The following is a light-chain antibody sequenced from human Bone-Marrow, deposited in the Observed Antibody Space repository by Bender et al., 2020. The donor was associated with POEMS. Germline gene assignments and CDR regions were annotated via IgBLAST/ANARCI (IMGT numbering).Light chain of an antibody. CDR2: EVS. CDR1: SGDVGGYNF. J-gene: IGLJ1*01. V-gene: IGLV2-8*01. CDR3: SSYAGSNTFV. Sequence: QSALTQPPSASGSSGQSVTISCTGTSGDVGGYNFVSWYQQHPGKAPKVIIFEVSQRPSGVPDRFSGSKSGSTASLTVSGLQAEDEADYYCSSYAGSNTFVFGTGTRVTVL.